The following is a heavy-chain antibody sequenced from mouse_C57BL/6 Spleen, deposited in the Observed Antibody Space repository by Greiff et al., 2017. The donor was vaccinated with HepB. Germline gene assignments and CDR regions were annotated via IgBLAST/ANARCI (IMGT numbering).Heavy chain of an antibody. CDR1: GFTFSDFY. D-gene: IGHD1-1*01. J-gene: IGHJ4*01. V-gene: IGHV7-1*01. CDR2: SRNKANDYTT. Sequence: EVKLMESGGGLVQSGRSLRLSCATSGFTFSDFYMEWVRQAPGKGLEWIAASRNKANDYTTEYSASVKGRFIVSRDTSQSILYLQMNALRAEDTAIYYCARDFTTVVGAMDYWGQGTSVTVSS. CDR3: ARDFTTVVGAMDY.